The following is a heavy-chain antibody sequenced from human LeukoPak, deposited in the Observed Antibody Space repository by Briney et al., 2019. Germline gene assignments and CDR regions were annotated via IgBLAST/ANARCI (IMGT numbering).Heavy chain of an antibody. D-gene: IGHD2-21*01. CDR2: INHSGST. V-gene: IGHV4-38-2*02. CDR3: ARSIVVGFDY. J-gene: IGHJ4*02. CDR1: GYSISSGYY. Sequence: PSETLSLTCTVSGYSISSGYYWGWIRQPPGKGLEWIGEINHSGSTNYNPSLKSRVTISVDTSKNQFSLKLSSVTAANTAVYYCARSIVVGFDYWGQGTLVTVSS.